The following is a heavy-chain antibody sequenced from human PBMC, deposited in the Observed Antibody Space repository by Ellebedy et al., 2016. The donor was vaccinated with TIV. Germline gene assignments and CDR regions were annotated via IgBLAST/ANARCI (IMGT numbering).Heavy chain of an antibody. J-gene: IGHJ4*02. CDR2: INPSGGST. CDR3: ARDFIYPNSSGYDY. V-gene: IGHV1-46*01. CDR1: GYTFTSYY. D-gene: IGHD3-22*01. Sequence: ASVKVSCXASGYTFTSYYMHWVRQAPGQGLEWMGIINPSGGSTSYAQKFQGRVTMTRDTSISTAYMELSRLRSEDTAVYYCARDFIYPNSSGYDYWGQGTLVTVSS.